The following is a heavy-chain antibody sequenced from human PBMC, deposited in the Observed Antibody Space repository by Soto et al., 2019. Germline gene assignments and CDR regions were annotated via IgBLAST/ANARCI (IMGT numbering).Heavy chain of an antibody. V-gene: IGHV4-30-2*01. J-gene: IGHJ4*02. CDR1: GGSISRYY. D-gene: IGHD6-6*01. CDR3: ARGEFTAPSRFDY. Sequence: SETLSLTCTVSGGSISRYYWSWIRQPPGKCLEWIGYIDHSGSTYYNPSLKSRVTISLDRSKNQFPLNLTSVTAPDTAVHYCARGEFTAPSRFDYWGQGTLVTVSS. CDR2: IDHSGST.